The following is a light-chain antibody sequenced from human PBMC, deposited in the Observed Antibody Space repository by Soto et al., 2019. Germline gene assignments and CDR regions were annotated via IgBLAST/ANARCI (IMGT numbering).Light chain of an antibody. CDR2: YDS. V-gene: IGLV3-21*04. CDR3: QVWDSSSDPQLV. J-gene: IGLJ1*01. CDR1: NIGSKS. Sequence: SSELTQPPSVSVAPGKTARITCGGNNIGSKSVHWYQQKPGQAPVLVIYYDSDRPSGIPERCSGSNSGNTATLTISRVEAGDEADYYCQVWDSSSDPQLVFGTGTKVTVL.